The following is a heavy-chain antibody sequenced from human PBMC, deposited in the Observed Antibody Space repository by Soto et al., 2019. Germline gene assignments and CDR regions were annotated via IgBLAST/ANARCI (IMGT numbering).Heavy chain of an antibody. Sequence: QITLKESGPTLVKPTQTLTLTCTFSGFSLTTSGVGVGWIRQPPGKALEWLALIYWDDDKRYSPSLKSRLTSTKDTSKSKVVLTRTDMDPVDTGTYYCAHRRASFGVVYGLDVWGQGPTVTVSS. CDR1: GFSLTTSGVG. CDR2: IYWDDDK. CDR3: AHRRASFGVVYGLDV. J-gene: IGHJ6*02. D-gene: IGHD3-3*01. V-gene: IGHV2-5*02.